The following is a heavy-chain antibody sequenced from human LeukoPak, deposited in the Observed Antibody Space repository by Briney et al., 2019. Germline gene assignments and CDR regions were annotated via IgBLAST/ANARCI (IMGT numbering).Heavy chain of an antibody. V-gene: IGHV4-34*01. CDR1: GASINDYY. J-gene: IGHJ5*02. Sequence: SETLSLTSAVYGASINDYYWTWIRHSPTKRLECIGEVNHSGTAKYNPSLRSPVTISADKSKKPFFLRLSPVAAADSRVYYCARERASNNHDNWFDPWGQGTLVTVSS. CDR2: VNHSGTA. CDR3: ARERASNNHDNWFDP.